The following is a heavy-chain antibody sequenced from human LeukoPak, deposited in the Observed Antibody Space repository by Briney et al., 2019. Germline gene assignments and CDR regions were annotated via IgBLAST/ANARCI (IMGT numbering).Heavy chain of an antibody. CDR2: ISSSSSYI. CDR3: AKARGATYGTYYFDY. J-gene: IGHJ4*02. CDR1: GFTFSSYS. Sequence: PGGSLRLSCAASGFTFSSYSMNWVRQAPGKGLEWVSSISSSSSYIYYADSVKGRFTISRDNPKNSLYLQMNSLRAEDTAVYYCAKARGATYGTYYFDYWGQGTLVTVSS. V-gene: IGHV3-21*01. D-gene: IGHD4/OR15-4a*01.